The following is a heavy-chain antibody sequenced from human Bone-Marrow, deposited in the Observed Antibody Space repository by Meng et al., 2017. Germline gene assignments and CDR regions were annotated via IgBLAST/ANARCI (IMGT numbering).Heavy chain of an antibody. Sequence: ASVKVSCKASGYTFTSYDINWVRQATGQGLEGMGWMNPNSGNTGYAQKFQGRVTMTRNTSISTAYMELSSLRSEDTAVYYCARPSTSYLDRGCCYYYGMDVWGQGTTVTVSS. J-gene: IGHJ6*02. CDR2: MNPNSGNT. D-gene: IGHD3-10*01. CDR1: GYTFTSYD. CDR3: ARPSTSYLDRGCCYYYGMDV. V-gene: IGHV1-8*01.